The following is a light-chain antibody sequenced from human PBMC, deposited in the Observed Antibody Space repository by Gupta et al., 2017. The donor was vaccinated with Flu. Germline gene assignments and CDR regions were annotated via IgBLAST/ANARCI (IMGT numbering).Light chain of an antibody. J-gene: IGKJ2*01. CDR3: QQYNDWPPLYT. CDR2: AAS. V-gene: IGKV3-15*01. Sequence: RAARCGRGRRGVGGELAGDREGPGRAPRLVSYAASARGTGFPARFSGSGSGREFTLTISNLQSEDFALYYCQQYNDWPPLYTFGQGTKLEIK. CDR1: RGVGGE.